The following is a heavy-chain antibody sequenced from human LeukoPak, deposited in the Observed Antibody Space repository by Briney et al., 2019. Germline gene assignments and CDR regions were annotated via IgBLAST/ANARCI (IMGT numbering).Heavy chain of an antibody. V-gene: IGHV4-59*01. CDR2: IHYSGST. J-gene: IGHJ4*02. D-gene: IGHD6-13*01. CDR3: ARDREQQLDY. Sequence: SETLSLTCTVSGGSISSYYWNWIRQPPGKGLEWIGYIHYSGSTNYNPSLKSRVTISVDTSKNQFSLKLSSVTAADTAVYYCARDREQQLDYWGQGTLVTVSS. CDR1: GGSISSYY.